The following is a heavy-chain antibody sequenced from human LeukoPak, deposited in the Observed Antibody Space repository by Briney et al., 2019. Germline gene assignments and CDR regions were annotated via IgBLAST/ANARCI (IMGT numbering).Heavy chain of an antibody. J-gene: IGHJ4*02. CDR1: KFTFSHYG. CDR2: ISSDGSIK. D-gene: IGHD3-3*01. CDR3: VKEYHSRGFGAYFDY. V-gene: IGHV3-30*18. Sequence: GGSLRLSCTASKFTFSHYGMQWVRQAPGKCLEWVAVISSDGSIKVYADSVKGRFTLSRDNSINTVDLQMNSLRAEDTAVYYCVKEYHSRGFGAYFDYWGQGTLVTVSS.